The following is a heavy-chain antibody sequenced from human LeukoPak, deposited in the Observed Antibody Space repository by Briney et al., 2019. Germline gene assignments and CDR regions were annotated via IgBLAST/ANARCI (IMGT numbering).Heavy chain of an antibody. J-gene: IGHJ4*02. Sequence: SETLSLTCTVSSSSISNYYWSWIRQPPGKGLEWIVYIYYMGGTNYNPSLKSRLTISVDTSKKQFSLKLPSVTDAETAVYYCAREPLGDYGGNSGFDYWGQGSLVTV. CDR3: AREPLGDYGGNSGFDY. CDR2: IYYMGGT. CDR1: SSSISNYY. V-gene: IGHV4-59*01. D-gene: IGHD4-23*01.